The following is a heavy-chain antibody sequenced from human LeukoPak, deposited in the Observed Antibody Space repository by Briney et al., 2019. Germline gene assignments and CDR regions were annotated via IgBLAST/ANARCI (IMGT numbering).Heavy chain of an antibody. V-gene: IGHV3-21*01. J-gene: IGHJ4*02. D-gene: IGHD6-19*01. CDR2: ISSSSSYI. Sequence: GGSLRLSCAASGFTFSSYSMTWVRQAPGKGLEWVSSISSSSSYIYYADSVKGRFTISRDNAKNSLHLQMNSLRAEDTAVYYCARIAVAGNHFDYWGQGTLVTVSS. CDR3: ARIAVAGNHFDY. CDR1: GFTFSSYS.